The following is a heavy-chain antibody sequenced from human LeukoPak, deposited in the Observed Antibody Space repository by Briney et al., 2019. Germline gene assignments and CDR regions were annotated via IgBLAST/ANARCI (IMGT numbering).Heavy chain of an antibody. CDR1: GGSFSGYY. J-gene: IGHJ5*02. CDR2: INHSGST. CDR3: ARGRGLAAAAWFDP. V-gene: IGHV4-34*01. Sequence: SETLSLTCAVYGGSFSGYYWSWIRQPPGEGLEWIGEINHSGSTNYNPSLKSRVTISVDTSKNQFSLKLSSVTAADTAVYYCARGRGLAAAAWFDPWGQGTLVTVSS. D-gene: IGHD6-13*01.